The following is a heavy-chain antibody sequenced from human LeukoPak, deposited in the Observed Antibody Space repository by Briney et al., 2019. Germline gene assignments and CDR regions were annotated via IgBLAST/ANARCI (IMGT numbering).Heavy chain of an antibody. Sequence: GGSLRLSCAASGFTFSSYAMHWVRQAPGKGLEWVAVISYDGRNKYYADSVKGRSTISRDNSKNTLYLQMNSLRDEDTAVYYCARGTYSSGYYSIDYWGQGTLVTVSS. CDR1: GFTFSSYA. CDR3: ARGTYSSGYYSIDY. V-gene: IGHV3-30*04. J-gene: IGHJ4*02. D-gene: IGHD3-22*01. CDR2: ISYDGRNK.